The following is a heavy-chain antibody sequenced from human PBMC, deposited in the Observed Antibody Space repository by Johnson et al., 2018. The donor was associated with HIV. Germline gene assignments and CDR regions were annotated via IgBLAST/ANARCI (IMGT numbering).Heavy chain of an antibody. CDR3: AKDPNTAMVTAFDI. CDR2: INWNGGST. J-gene: IGHJ3*02. V-gene: IGHV3-20*04. Sequence: VQLVESGGGVGRPGGSLRLSCAASGFTFDDYGMSWVRQAPGKGLEWVSAINWNGGSTGYADSVKGRFTISSDNAKNSLYLQMNSLRAEDTAVYYCAKDPNTAMVTAFDIWGQGTIVTVSS. CDR1: GFTFDDYG. D-gene: IGHD5-18*01.